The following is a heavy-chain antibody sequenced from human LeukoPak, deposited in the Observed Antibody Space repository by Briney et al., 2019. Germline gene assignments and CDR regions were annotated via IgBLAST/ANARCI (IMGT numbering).Heavy chain of an antibody. V-gene: IGHV4-4*02. J-gene: IGHJ5*02. CDR2: IYHSGST. Sequence: SGTLSLTCAVSGGSISSSNWWSWVRQPPGKGLEWIGEIYHSGSTNYNPSLKSRVTISVDKSKNQFSLKLSSVTAADTAVYYCANSQCPSCYMAWFDPWGQGTLVTVSS. CDR1: GGSISSSNW. CDR3: ANSQCPSCYMAWFDP. D-gene: IGHD2-2*02.